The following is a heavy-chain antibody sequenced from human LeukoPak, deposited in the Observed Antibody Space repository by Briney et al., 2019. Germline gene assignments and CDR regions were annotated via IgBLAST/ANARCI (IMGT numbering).Heavy chain of an antibody. V-gene: IGHV3-21*06. J-gene: IGHJ4*02. Sequence: GGSLRLSCAGSGFPFSSHGMNWVRQAPGKGLEWVSGISPGGPTYYSDSVKGRFTISRDSAKNSVYLQMNSLRSEDTAVYYCARGKFDSSGYYIDYWGQGTLVTVSS. CDR2: ISPGGPT. CDR1: GFPFSSHG. CDR3: ARGKFDSSGYYIDY. D-gene: IGHD3-22*01.